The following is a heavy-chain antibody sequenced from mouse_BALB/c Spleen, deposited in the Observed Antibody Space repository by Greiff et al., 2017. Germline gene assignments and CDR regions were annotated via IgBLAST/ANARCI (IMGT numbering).Heavy chain of an antibody. CDR3: ARDEGYFDV. Sequence: EVKLVESGGGLVQPGGSLRLSCATSGFTFTDYYMSWVRQPPGKALEWLGFIRNKANGYTTEYSASVKGRFTISRDNSQSILYLQMNTLRAEDSATYYCARDEGYFDVWGAGTTVTVSS. CDR1: GFTFTDYY. V-gene: IGHV7-3*02. CDR2: IRNKANGYTT. J-gene: IGHJ1*01.